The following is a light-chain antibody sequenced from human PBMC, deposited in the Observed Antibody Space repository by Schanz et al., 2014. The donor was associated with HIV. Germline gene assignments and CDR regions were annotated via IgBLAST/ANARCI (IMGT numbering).Light chain of an antibody. J-gene: IGKJ5*01. CDR2: GAS. CDR1: QSVDSN. V-gene: IGKV3-15*01. CDR3: QQYENWPPIT. Sequence: EIVMTQSPATLSVSPGERATLSCRASQSVDSNLAWYQQRPGQAPRLLIYGASIRATGIPARFSGSGSGTEFTLTISSLQSEDSAVYYCQQYENWPPITFGQGTRLEIK.